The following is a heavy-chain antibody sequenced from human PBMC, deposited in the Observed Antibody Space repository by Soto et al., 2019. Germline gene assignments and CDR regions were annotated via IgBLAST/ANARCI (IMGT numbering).Heavy chain of an antibody. Sequence: SDTLSLACAGDGGSCSGYYWSWIRQPPGKGLEWIGEINHSGSTNYNPSLKSRVTISVDTSKNQFSLKLSSVTAADTAVYYCARDPEVVVVAAISYGMDVWGQGTTVTVSS. D-gene: IGHD2-15*01. V-gene: IGHV4-34*01. CDR2: INHSGST. CDR1: GGSCSGYY. J-gene: IGHJ6*02. CDR3: ARDPEVVVVAAISYGMDV.